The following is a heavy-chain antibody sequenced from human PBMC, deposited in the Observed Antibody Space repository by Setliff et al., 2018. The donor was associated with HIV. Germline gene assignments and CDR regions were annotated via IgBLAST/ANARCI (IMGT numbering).Heavy chain of an antibody. CDR1: GFTFSSYW. V-gene: IGHV3-74*01. D-gene: IGHD5-12*01. Sequence: GGSLRLSCAASGFTFSSYWMHWVRQAPGKGLVWVSRINSDGSGTSYADSVKGRFTISRDNAKNTLYLQMNSLRAEDMAVYYCARGHSGYVNYYLDLWGQGTLVTVSS. CDR3: ARGHSGYVNYYLDL. J-gene: IGHJ4*02. CDR2: INSDGSGT.